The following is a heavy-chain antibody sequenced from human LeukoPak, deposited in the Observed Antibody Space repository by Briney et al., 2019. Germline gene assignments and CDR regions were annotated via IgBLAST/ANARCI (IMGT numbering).Heavy chain of an antibody. CDR3: AQTGHDILTGSAWFDP. CDR1: GGSISSYY. V-gene: IGHV4-59*01. D-gene: IGHD3-9*01. CDR2: IYYSGST. J-gene: IGHJ5*02. Sequence: SETLPLTCTVSGGSISSYYWSWIRQPPGKGLEWIGYIYYSGSTNYNPSLKSRVTISVDTSKNQFSLKLSSVTAADTAVYYCAQTGHDILTGSAWFDPWGQGTLVTVSS.